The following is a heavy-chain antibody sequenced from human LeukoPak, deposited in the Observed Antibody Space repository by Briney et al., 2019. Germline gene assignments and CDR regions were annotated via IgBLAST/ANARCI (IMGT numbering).Heavy chain of an antibody. CDR2: ITFDGSKK. CDR3: ATLAYCGGDCYSGGHDAFDI. V-gene: IGHV3-30*04. Sequence: PGGSLRLSCAASGFIFNSYAMQWVRQAPGKGLEWVAAITFDGSKKYYADSVKGRFTISRDNSKNTLYLQMNSLRAEDTAVYYCATLAYCGGDCYSGGHDAFDIWGQGTMVTVSS. CDR1: GFIFNSYA. J-gene: IGHJ3*02. D-gene: IGHD2-21*02.